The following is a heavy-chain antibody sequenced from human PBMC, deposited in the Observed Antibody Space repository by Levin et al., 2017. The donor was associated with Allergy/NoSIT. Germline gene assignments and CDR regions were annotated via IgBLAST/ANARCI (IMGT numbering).Heavy chain of an antibody. D-gene: IGHD1-1*01. V-gene: IGHV3-73*01. CDR1: VFTFSGSS. CDR3: MRRDVYTNNWSARDY. J-gene: IGHJ4*02. Sequence: GGSLRLSCSASVFTFSGSSIHWVRQASGKGLEWIGRIRGKANNYATAYGASVKGRFIISRDDAKRAAFLQLNDLKTEDTAFYYCMRRDVYTNNWSARDYWGQGTLVTVSS. CDR2: IRGKANNYAT.